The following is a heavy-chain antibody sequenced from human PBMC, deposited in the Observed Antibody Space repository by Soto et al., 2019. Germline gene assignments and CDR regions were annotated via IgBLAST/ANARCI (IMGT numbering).Heavy chain of an antibody. CDR3: ARVRIPAAPEDYYYGMDV. Sequence: PSQTLSLTCVISGDSVSSNSAAWNWIRQSPSRGLEWLGRTYYRSKWSNDYAVSVKSRITINPDTSKNQFSLQLNSVTPEDTAVYYCARVRIPAAPEDYYYGMDVWGQGTTVTVSS. J-gene: IGHJ6*02. CDR2: TYYRSKWSN. V-gene: IGHV6-1*01. CDR1: GDSVSSNSAA. D-gene: IGHD2-2*01.